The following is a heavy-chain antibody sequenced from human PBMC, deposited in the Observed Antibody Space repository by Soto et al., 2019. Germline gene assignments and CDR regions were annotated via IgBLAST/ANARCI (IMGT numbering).Heavy chain of an antibody. V-gene: IGHV5-51*01. CDR1: GYSFTSYW. CDR3: ARGLEVAATWFDP. CDR2: IYPGDSDT. Sequence: PGESLKISCKGSGYSFTSYWIGWVRQMPGKGLEWMGIIYPGDSDTRYSPSFQGQVTISADKSISTAYLQWSSLKASDTAIYYCARGLEVAATWFDPWGQGTLVTVSS. J-gene: IGHJ5*02. D-gene: IGHD2-15*01.